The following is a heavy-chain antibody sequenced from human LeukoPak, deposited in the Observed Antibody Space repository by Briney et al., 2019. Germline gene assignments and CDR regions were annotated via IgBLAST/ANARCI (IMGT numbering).Heavy chain of an antibody. D-gene: IGHD6-19*01. CDR3: ARVRLGSSGWYPRHTRYYYMDV. CDR1: GGSFSGYY. CDR2: INHSGST. J-gene: IGHJ6*03. Sequence: ESSETLSLTCAVYGGSFSGYYCSSIRQPPGKGLEWIGEINHSGSTNSNPSLKSRVTISLDTSQNQLSLKLSSVTAADTAVYYCARVRLGSSGWYPRHTRYYYMDVWGKGTTVTVSS. V-gene: IGHV4-34*01.